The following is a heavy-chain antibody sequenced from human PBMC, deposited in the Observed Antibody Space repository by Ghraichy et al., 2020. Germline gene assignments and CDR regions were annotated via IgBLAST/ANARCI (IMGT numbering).Heavy chain of an antibody. CDR2: IWYDGSNK. V-gene: IGHV3-33*08. J-gene: IGHJ3*02. D-gene: IGHD4-11*01. CDR3: ARASTHNAFDI. Sequence: GGSLRLSCAASGFTFSSYGMHWVRQAPGKGLEWVAVIWYDGSNKYYADSVKGRFTISRDNSKNTLYLQMNSLRAEDTAVYYCARASTHNAFDIWGQGTMVTVSS. CDR1: GFTFSSYG.